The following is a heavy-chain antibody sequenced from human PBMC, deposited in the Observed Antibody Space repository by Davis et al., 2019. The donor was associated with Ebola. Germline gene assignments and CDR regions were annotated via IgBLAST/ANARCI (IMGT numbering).Heavy chain of an antibody. D-gene: IGHD4-17*01. CDR3: ARGHGRSDY. J-gene: IGHJ4*02. CDR2: VDYTGAT. V-gene: IGHV4-61*05. Sequence: SETLSLTCTVSGGSIISSSSYWGWIRQPPRKGLEWIGYVDYTGATNYNPSLKSRVTLLVDTSNNQFSLILTSVTAADTAVYYCARGHGRSDYWGQGTLVTVSS. CDR1: GGSIISSSSY.